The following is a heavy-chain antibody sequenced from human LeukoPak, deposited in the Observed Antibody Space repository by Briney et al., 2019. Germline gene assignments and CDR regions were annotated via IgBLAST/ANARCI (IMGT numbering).Heavy chain of an antibody. J-gene: IGHJ4*02. Sequence: KPSETLSLTCTVSGGSINSYYWSWIRQPAGKGLEWIGRIYSSGSTNYNPSLKSRVTISVDTSKNQFSLKLSSVTAADTAVYYCARGRLDIVVVPAPLYFDYWGQGTLVTVSS. D-gene: IGHD2-2*03. CDR3: ARGRLDIVVVPAPLYFDY. V-gene: IGHV4-4*07. CDR2: IYSSGST. CDR1: GGSINSYY.